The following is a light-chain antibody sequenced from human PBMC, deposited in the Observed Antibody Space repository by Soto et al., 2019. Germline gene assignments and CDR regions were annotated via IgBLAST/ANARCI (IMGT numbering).Light chain of an antibody. Sequence: QSVLTQPASVSGSPGQSISVSCTGSSGDVGSYKYVSWYQQYTGKAPKLIIYEVNKRPSGISDRFSGSKSGNTASLTISGLQAEDEADYYCSSYTITSTLVIFGGGTKLTVL. CDR2: EVN. CDR3: SSYTITSTLVI. V-gene: IGLV2-14*01. J-gene: IGLJ2*01. CDR1: SGDVGSYKY.